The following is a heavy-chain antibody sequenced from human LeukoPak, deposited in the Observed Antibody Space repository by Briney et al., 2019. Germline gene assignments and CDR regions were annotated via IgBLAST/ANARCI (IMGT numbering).Heavy chain of an antibody. V-gene: IGHV3-21*01. D-gene: IGHD5-18*01. J-gene: IGHJ4*02. CDR3: ARGYSMGVFDY. CDR1: GFTFSSYS. CDR2: ISSISSYI. Sequence: AGGSLRLSCAASGFTFSSYSMNWVRQAPGKGLEWVSSISSISSYIYYADSVKGRFTISRDNAKNSLYLQMNSLRAEDTAVYYCARGYSMGVFDYWGQGTLVTVSS.